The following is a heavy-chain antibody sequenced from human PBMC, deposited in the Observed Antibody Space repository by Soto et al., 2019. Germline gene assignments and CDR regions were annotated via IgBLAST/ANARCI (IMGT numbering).Heavy chain of an antibody. Sequence: GGSLRLSCAASGFTFSSYGMHWVRQAPGKGLEWVAVIWYDGSNKYYADSVKGRFTISRDNSKNTLYLQMNSLRAEDTAVYYCARDPITGSENYFDYWGQGTLVTV. J-gene: IGHJ4*02. CDR2: IWYDGSNK. D-gene: IGHD3-16*01. V-gene: IGHV3-33*01. CDR1: GFTFSSYG. CDR3: ARDPITGSENYFDY.